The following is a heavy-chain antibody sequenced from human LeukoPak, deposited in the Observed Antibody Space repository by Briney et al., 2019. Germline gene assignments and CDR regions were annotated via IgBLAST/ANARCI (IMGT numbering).Heavy chain of an antibody. D-gene: IGHD5-18*01. CDR3: ARDVRYTYFDY. CDR2: ISGSGGST. Sequence: GGSLRLSCAASGFTFSSYAMSWVRQAPGKGLEWVSAISGSGGSTYYADSVKGRFTISRDNSKNTLYLQMDSLRAEDTAVYYCARDVRYTYFDYWGQGTLVTVSS. CDR1: GFTFSSYA. J-gene: IGHJ4*02. V-gene: IGHV3-23*01.